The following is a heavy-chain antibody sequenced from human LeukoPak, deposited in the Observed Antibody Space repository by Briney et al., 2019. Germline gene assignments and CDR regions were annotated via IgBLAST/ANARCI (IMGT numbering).Heavy chain of an antibody. Sequence: GGSLRLSCTVSGFTVSSNSMSWVRQAPGKGLEWVSFIYSGGNTHYSDSVKGRFTISRDNSKNTLYLQMNSLRAEDTAVYYCAKIPQVATYTVPNFDFWGQGTLVTVSS. CDR3: AKIPQVATYTVPNFDF. V-gene: IGHV3-53*01. CDR1: GFTVSSNS. D-gene: IGHD3-16*01. J-gene: IGHJ4*02. CDR2: IYSGGNT.